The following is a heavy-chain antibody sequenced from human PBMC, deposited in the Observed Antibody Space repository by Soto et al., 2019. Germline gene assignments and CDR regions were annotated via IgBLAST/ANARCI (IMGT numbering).Heavy chain of an antibody. Sequence: QVQLVESGGGVVQPGRSLRLSCAASGFTFSSYAMHWVRQAPGKGLEWVAVISYDGSNKYYADSVKGRFTISRDNSKNTLYLQMNSLRAEDTAVYYCARDRYGYLRYYFDYWGRGTLVTVSS. CDR2: ISYDGSNK. V-gene: IGHV3-30-3*01. CDR3: ARDRYGYLRYYFDY. D-gene: IGHD6-25*01. CDR1: GFTFSSYA. J-gene: IGHJ4*01.